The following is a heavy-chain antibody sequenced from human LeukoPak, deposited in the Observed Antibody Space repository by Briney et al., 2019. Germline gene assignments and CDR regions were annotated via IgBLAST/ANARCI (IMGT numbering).Heavy chain of an antibody. CDR1: GFTFSNYA. D-gene: IGHD3-3*01. V-gene: IGHV3-23*01. Sequence: GGSLRLSCAASGFTFSNYAMNWVRQAPGKGLEWVSAITGSGDSTYYADSVKGRFTISRDNAKNSLYLQMNSLRAEDTAVYYCARDSYDFWSGYPYSYYYYYGMDVWGQGTTVTVSS. CDR3: ARDSYDFWSGYPYSYYYYYGMDV. J-gene: IGHJ6*02. CDR2: ITGSGDST.